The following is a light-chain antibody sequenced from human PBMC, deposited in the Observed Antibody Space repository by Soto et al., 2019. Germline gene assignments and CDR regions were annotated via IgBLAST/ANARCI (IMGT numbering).Light chain of an antibody. V-gene: IGLV1-40*01. Sequence: QSVLTQPPSVSGAPGQMVTISCTGSSSNIGAGYDVHWYQQLPGTAPKLLIYGNSNRPSRVPDRFSGSKSGTSASLAITGLQAEDEADYYCQSYDSSLSGYVFGTGTKVTVL. CDR3: QSYDSSLSGYV. CDR1: SSNIGAGYD. J-gene: IGLJ1*01. CDR2: GNS.